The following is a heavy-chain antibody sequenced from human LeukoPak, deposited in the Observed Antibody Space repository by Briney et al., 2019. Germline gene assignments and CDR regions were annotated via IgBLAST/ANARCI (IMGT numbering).Heavy chain of an antibody. J-gene: IGHJ4*02. V-gene: IGHV3-23*01. CDR2: ISGSGDST. CDR1: GFTFSNYA. D-gene: IGHD3-9*01. Sequence: GGSLRLSCAASGFTFSNYAMRWVRQAPGKGLEWVSGISGSGDSTYYADSVKGRFTISRDNSKNTLYLQMNSLRAEDTAIYYCAKDLSGVLTTFDYWGQGTLVTVSS. CDR3: AKDLSGVLTTFDY.